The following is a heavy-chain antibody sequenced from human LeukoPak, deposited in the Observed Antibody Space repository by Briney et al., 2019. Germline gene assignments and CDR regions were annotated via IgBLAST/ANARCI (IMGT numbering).Heavy chain of an antibody. CDR3: AKELRYFDWLSPFDY. Sequence: SGGSLRLSCAASGFTFDDYAMHWVRHAPGKGLEWVSGISWNSGSIGYADSVKGRFTISRDNAKNSLYLQMNSLRAEDTALYYCAKELRYFDWLSPFDYWGQGTLVTVSS. CDR1: GFTFDDYA. CDR2: ISWNSGSI. V-gene: IGHV3-9*01. D-gene: IGHD3-9*01. J-gene: IGHJ4*02.